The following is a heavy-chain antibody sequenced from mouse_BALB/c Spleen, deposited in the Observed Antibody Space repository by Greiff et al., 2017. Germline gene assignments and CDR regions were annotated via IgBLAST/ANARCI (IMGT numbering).Heavy chain of an antibody. V-gene: IGHV5-17*02. Sequence: EVKLQESGGGLVQPGGSRKLSCAASGFTFSSFGMHWVRQAPEKGLEWVAYISSGSSTIYYADTVKGRFTISRDNPKNTLFLQMTSLRSEDTAMYYCASSGTTYGIDYWGQGTTLTVSS. CDR1: GFTFSSFG. CDR2: ISSGSSTI. D-gene: IGHD5-5*01. J-gene: IGHJ2*01. CDR3: ASSGTTYGIDY.